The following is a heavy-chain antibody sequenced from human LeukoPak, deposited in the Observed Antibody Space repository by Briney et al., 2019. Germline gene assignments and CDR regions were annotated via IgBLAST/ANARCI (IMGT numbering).Heavy chain of an antibody. V-gene: IGHV4-34*01. D-gene: IGHD1/OR15-1a*01. CDR1: GGSFSGYY. J-gene: IGHJ3*02. Sequence: SETLSLTCAVYGGSFSGYYWSWIRQPPGKGLEWIGEINHSGSTNYNPSLKSRVTISVDTSKNQFSLKLSSVTAADTAVYYCARRRTNVDHAFDIWGQGTMVTVSS. CDR2: INHSGST. CDR3: ARRRTNVDHAFDI.